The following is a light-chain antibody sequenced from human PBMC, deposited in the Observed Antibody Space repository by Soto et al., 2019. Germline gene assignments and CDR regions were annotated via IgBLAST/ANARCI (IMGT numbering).Light chain of an antibody. Sequence: QSALTQPASVSGSPGQSITISCTGTSSDVGSYNLVSWYQQHPGKAPKLMIYEGSKRPSGVSNRFSGSKFGNTASLTISGLHAEAEADDYCFSGKDTSPFGFFGGGTMLTV. V-gene: IGLV2-23*01. CDR1: SSDVGSYNL. CDR3: FSGKDTSPFGF. J-gene: IGLJ2*01. CDR2: EGS.